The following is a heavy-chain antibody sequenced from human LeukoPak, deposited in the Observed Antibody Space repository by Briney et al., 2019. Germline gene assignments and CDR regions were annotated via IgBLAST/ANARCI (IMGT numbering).Heavy chain of an antibody. Sequence: ASVRVSCKASGYTFTDYYMYWVRQAPGQGLEWMGWTNLNSGDTHYAQKFQGRVTLTRDTSIATACMELSSLTSDDTAVYYCARTLFGGPHDHWGQGTLVTVSS. CDR1: GYTFTDYY. CDR3: ARTLFGGPHDH. J-gene: IGHJ4*02. CDR2: TNLNSGDT. D-gene: IGHD3-10*01. V-gene: IGHV1-2*02.